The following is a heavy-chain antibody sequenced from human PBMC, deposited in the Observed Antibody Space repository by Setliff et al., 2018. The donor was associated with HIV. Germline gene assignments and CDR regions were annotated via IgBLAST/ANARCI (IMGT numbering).Heavy chain of an antibody. Sequence: KPSETLSLTCTVSGGSISSGSYYWNWIRQPAGKGLEWIGRIYTSGSTNYNPSLKSRVTISVDTSKNQFSLKLSSVTAADTAVYYCARGSYDSVWGSPDYYYMDVWGKGTTVTVSS. CDR1: GGSISSGSYY. CDR2: IYTSGST. D-gene: IGHD3-16*01. CDR3: ARGSYDSVWGSPDYYYMDV. V-gene: IGHV4-61*02. J-gene: IGHJ6*03.